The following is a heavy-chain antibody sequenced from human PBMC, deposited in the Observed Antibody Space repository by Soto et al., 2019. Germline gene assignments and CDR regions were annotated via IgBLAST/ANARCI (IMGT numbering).Heavy chain of an antibody. CDR1: GGSIKNYY. Sequence: PSETLSLTCSVSGGSIKNYYWNWIRQSPGKGLEWVGYIYYSGSTNYHPSLKSRVTISVDTSKNQFSLKLSSVTAADTAVYYCARVSLVLRFLEWFGYYGMDVWGQGTTVTVS. D-gene: IGHD3-3*01. CDR3: ARVSLVLRFLEWFGYYGMDV. V-gene: IGHV4-59*12. J-gene: IGHJ6*02. CDR2: IYYSGST.